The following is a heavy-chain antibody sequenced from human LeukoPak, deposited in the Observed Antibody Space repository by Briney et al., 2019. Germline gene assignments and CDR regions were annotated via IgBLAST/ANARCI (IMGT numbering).Heavy chain of an antibody. Sequence: SETLSLTCTVSGDSISGSSYYWGWFRQPPGMGLEWIGNIYYSGNTYYNPSLKSRVTISVDTSKNQFSLRLSSVTAADTAVYYCARDTGGGDYDYYYYMDVWGKGTTVTVSS. J-gene: IGHJ6*03. CDR3: ARDTGGGDYDYYYYMDV. V-gene: IGHV4-39*07. D-gene: IGHD4-17*01. CDR1: GDSISGSSYY. CDR2: IYYSGNT.